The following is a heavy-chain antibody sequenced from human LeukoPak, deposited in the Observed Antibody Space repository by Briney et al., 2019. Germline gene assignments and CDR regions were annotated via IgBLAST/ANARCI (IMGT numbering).Heavy chain of an antibody. D-gene: IGHD4-23*01. CDR2: TRNKANNYAT. CDR3: TRWRSGTSD. Sequence: PGGSLRLSCAASGFIFSDHYMDWVRQTPGKGLEWVGHTRNKANNYATEYAASVKGRFTISRDDSRNSVYLQMNSLKTEDTAVYYCTRWRSGTSDWGQGTLVTVSS. J-gene: IGHJ4*02. V-gene: IGHV3-72*01. CDR1: GFIFSDHY.